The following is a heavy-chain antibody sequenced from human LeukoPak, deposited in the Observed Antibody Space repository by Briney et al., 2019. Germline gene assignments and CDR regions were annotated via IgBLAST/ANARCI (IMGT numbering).Heavy chain of an antibody. CDR3: ARNTYFDY. CDR2: IYYSGNT. CDR1: GGSISSYY. V-gene: IGHV4-59*01. Sequence: SETLSLTCTVSGGSISSYYWSWIRQPPGKGLEWIGDIYYSGNTNYNPSLKSRVTVSIDTSKNQFSLKLSSVTAADTAMYYCARNTYFDYWGQGTLVTVSS. J-gene: IGHJ4*02.